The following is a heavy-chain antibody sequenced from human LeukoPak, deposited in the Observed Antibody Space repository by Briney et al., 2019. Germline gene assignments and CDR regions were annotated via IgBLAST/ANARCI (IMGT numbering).Heavy chain of an antibody. Sequence: TGGSLRLSCAASGFTFSSYSMNWVRQAPGKGLEWVSSISSSSSYIYYADSVTGRFTISRDNAKNSLYLQMNSLRAEDTAVYYCARVPAGGDFWSGYYDYNWFDPWGQGTLVTVSS. CDR1: GFTFSSYS. V-gene: IGHV3-21*01. J-gene: IGHJ5*02. CDR3: ARVPAGGDFWSGYYDYNWFDP. CDR2: ISSSSSYI. D-gene: IGHD3-3*01.